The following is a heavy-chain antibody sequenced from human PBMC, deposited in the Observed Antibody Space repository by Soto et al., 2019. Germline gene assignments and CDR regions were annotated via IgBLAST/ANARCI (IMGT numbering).Heavy chain of an antibody. CDR2: IRGDGGQT. Sequence: PVGSLRLSCTASGFTFTSYGMGWVRQAPGKGLQWVSTIRGDGGQTHCTDSVKGRFSISRDNSKNTVYLQMDSLRAEDTAMYFCARDVGLDSDDFFAYWGQRTQVTVSS. D-gene: IGHD3-9*01. V-gene: IGHV3-23*01. CDR3: ARDVGLDSDDFFAY. J-gene: IGHJ4*02. CDR1: GFTFTSYG.